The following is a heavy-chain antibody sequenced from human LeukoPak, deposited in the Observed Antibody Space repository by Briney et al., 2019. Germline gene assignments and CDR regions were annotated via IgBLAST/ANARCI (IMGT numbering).Heavy chain of an antibody. J-gene: IGHJ4*02. Sequence: GGSLRLSCAASGFSFSDHYMDWVRQAPGKGLEWVGRTRNKANSYTTEYAASVKGRFTIPRDTSKNSLYLQMNSLTAEDTAVYYCSRALYYSSSTYCNDYWGQGTLVTVSS. CDR2: TRNKANSYTT. D-gene: IGHD2-2*01. V-gene: IGHV3-72*01. CDR3: SRALYYSSSTYCNDY. CDR1: GFSFSDHY.